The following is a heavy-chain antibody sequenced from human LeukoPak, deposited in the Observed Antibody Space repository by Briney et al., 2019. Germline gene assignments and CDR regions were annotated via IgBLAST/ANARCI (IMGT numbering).Heavy chain of an antibody. Sequence: ASVKVSCKASGYTFTSYGISWVRQAPGQGLEWMGWISAYNGNTNYAQKLQGRVTMTTDTSTSTAYMELRSLRSDDTAVYYCARVWRATPERYYYYYMDVWGKGTTVTISS. J-gene: IGHJ6*03. CDR1: GYTFTSYG. D-gene: IGHD1-26*01. CDR3: ARVWRATPERYYYYYMDV. CDR2: ISAYNGNT. V-gene: IGHV1-18*01.